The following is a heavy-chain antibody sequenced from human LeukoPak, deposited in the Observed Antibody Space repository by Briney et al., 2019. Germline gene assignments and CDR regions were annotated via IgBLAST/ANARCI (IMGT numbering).Heavy chain of an antibody. V-gene: IGHV3-30*04. CDR2: VSYDGSDK. J-gene: IGHJ4*02. CDR3: ASDSPTRWGSVWYYLEY. Sequence: GGSLRLSCSAWGLTHRCCAIHWVRQAPGKGLEWVAAVSYDGSDKYYADSVKGRLTISRDNSRSTLYLQMKGLRAGQTNTWLCASDSPTRWGSVWYYLEYWGQGTLVTVSS. D-gene: IGHD6-13*01. CDR1: GLTHRCCA.